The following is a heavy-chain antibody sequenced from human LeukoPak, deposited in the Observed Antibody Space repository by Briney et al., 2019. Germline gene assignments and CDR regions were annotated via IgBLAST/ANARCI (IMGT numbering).Heavy chain of an antibody. Sequence: ASVKVSCKASGYPFTNYGITWVRQAPGQGLEWVGWISAYNGKTNYAQKLQGRVTMTTDTSTNTAYMELRSLRSDDTAVYYCARDGPDYGDYINFDYWGQGTLVTVSS. D-gene: IGHD4-17*01. CDR2: ISAYNGKT. CDR1: GYPFTNYG. J-gene: IGHJ4*02. CDR3: ARDGPDYGDYINFDY. V-gene: IGHV1-18*04.